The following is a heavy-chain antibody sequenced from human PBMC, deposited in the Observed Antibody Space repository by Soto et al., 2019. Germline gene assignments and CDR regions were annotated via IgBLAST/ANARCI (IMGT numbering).Heavy chain of an antibody. Sequence: QVQLQESGPGLVKPSETLSLTCTVSGGSISSYYWSWLRQPPGKGLEWIGYIYDSGSTNYNPSLNSLVTISVDTSKNQFSLKLSAVTAADTAVYYCARQRKGPYYDFWSGYYYYYYYMDVGGKGTTVTVSS. D-gene: IGHD3-3*01. CDR2: IYDSGST. J-gene: IGHJ6*03. CDR1: GGSISSYY. CDR3: ARQRKGPYYDFWSGYYYYYYYMDV. V-gene: IGHV4-59*01.